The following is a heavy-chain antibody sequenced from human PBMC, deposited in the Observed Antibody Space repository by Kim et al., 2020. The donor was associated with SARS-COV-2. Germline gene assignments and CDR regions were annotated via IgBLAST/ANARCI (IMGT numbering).Heavy chain of an antibody. V-gene: IGHV4-39*01. D-gene: IGHD7-27*01. J-gene: IGHJ4*02. CDR1: GGSISSSSYY. Sequence: SETLSLTCTVSGGSISSSSYYWGWIRQPPGKGLEWIGSIYYSGSTYYNPSLKSRVTISVDTSKNQFSLKLSSVTAADTAVYYCARLTYLGVYFDYWGQGTLVTVSS. CDR3: ARLTYLGVYFDY. CDR2: IYYSGST.